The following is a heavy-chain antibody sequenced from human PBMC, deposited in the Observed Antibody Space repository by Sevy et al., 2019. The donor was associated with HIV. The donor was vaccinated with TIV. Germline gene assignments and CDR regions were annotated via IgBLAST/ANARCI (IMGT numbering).Heavy chain of an antibody. D-gene: IGHD1-26*01. Sequence: ASVKVSCKTFGYTFTDNYIHWVRQAPGQGLEWMGRFNPLSGGTKSAQQFQGRVTMTRDTSISTAYMEVSRLTFDDTAVYYCAREAGSTYYGLLDYWGQGSLVTV. V-gene: IGHV1-2*06. J-gene: IGHJ4*02. CDR2: FNPLSGGT. CDR1: GYTFTDNY. CDR3: AREAGSTYYGLLDY.